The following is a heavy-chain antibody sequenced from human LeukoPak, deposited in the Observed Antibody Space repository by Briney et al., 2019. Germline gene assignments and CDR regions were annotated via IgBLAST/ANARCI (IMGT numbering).Heavy chain of an antibody. Sequence: PGGSLRLSCAASGFTFSAFEMNWVRQAPGKGLEWLSYIGGSGGTTLYADSVKGRFTISRDNAKNSLYLQMNSLRVEDTAVYYCVRVYCSSTSCSDYFDYWGQGSLVTVSS. CDR2: IGGSGGTT. J-gene: IGHJ4*02. CDR1: GFTFSAFE. CDR3: VRVYCSSTSCSDYFDY. D-gene: IGHD2-2*01. V-gene: IGHV3-48*03.